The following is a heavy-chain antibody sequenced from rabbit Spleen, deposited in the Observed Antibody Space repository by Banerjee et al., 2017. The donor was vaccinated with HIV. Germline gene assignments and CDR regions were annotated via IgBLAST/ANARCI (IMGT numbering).Heavy chain of an antibody. V-gene: IGHV1S45*01. Sequence: QEQLEESGGDLVKPGGTLTLTCKASGFSFSSSYWICWVRQAPGKGLEWIGYIDPVFGSTYYASWVNGRFTISSHNAQNTLYLQLNSLTAADTATYFCARDGAGGSYFALWGQGTLVTVS. J-gene: IGHJ4*01. CDR2: IDPVFGST. CDR1: GFSFSSSYW. D-gene: IGHD8-1*01. CDR3: ARDGAGGSYFAL.